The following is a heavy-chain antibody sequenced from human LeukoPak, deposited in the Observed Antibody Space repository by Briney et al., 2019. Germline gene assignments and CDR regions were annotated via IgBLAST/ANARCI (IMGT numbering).Heavy chain of an antibody. CDR2: ISAYNGNT. CDR1: GYTFTSYG. CDR3: AKTAAVGTHWFDP. V-gene: IGHV1-18*01. D-gene: IGHD6-13*01. J-gene: IGHJ5*02. Sequence: AAVKVSCKASGYTFTSYGISWVRQAPGQGLEWMGWISAYNGNTNYAQKLQGRVTMTTDTSTSTAYMELRSLRSDDTAVYYCAKTAAVGTHWFDPWGQGTLVTVSS.